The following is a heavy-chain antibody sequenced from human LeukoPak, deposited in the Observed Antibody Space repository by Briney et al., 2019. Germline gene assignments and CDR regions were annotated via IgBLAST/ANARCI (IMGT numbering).Heavy chain of an antibody. CDR1: GGSISSSSYY. CDR3: ARGLVGATNWFDP. D-gene: IGHD1-26*01. J-gene: IGHJ5*02. V-gene: IGHV4-39*07. CDR2: IYYSGST. Sequence: SETLSLTCTVSGGSISSSSYYWGWIRQPPGKGLEWIGGIYYSGSTYYNPSLKSRVTISVDTSKNQFSLKLSSVTAADTAVYYCARGLVGATNWFDPWGQGTLVTVSS.